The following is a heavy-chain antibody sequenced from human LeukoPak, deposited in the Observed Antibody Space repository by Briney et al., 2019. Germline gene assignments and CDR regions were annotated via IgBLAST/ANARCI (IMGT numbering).Heavy chain of an antibody. V-gene: IGHV3-48*03. Sequence: GGSLRLSCAPSGFTFSSDEMSWVRQAPGKGLECVSYISSSGSTIYYADSVKGGFTISRDNAKDSLYLQMNSLRAEDTAVYYCARDNRRGSRYSGSYFDYWGQGTLVTVSS. CDR3: ARDNRRGSRYSGSYFDY. J-gene: IGHJ4*02. D-gene: IGHD1-26*01. CDR2: ISSSGSTI. CDR1: GFTFSSDE.